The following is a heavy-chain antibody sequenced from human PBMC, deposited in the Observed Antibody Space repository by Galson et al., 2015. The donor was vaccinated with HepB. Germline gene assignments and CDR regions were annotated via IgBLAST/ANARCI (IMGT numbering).Heavy chain of an antibody. V-gene: IGHV4-38-2*02. CDR1: GYSISSGYY. CDR2: IYHSGST. CDR3: ARVMVRGQFDY. Sequence: SETLSLTCTVSGYSISSGYYWGWIRQPPGKGLEWIGSIYHSGSTYYNPSLKSRVTISVDTSMNQFSLKLSSVTAADTAVYYCARVMVRGQFDYWGQGTLVTVSS. D-gene: IGHD3-10*01. J-gene: IGHJ4*02.